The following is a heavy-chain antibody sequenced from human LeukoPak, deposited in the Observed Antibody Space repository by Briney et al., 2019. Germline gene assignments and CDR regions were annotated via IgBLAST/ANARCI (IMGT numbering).Heavy chain of an antibody. D-gene: IGHD1-26*01. CDR2: INSDGSTT. Sequence: GGSLRLSCAASGFTFSSNWMHWVRQAPGKGLVWVSGINSDGSTTRYADSVKGRFTISRDNAKNTLYLQMNSPRAEDTALYYCARGSGSYYNYWGQGTLVSVSS. V-gene: IGHV3-74*01. CDR3: ARGSGSYYNY. CDR1: GFTFSSNW. J-gene: IGHJ4*02.